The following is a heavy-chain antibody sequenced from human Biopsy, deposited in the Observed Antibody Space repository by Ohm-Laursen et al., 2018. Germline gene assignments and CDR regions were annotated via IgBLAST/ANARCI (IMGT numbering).Heavy chain of an antibody. D-gene: IGHD4-17*01. CDR2: ISAYNGHT. Sequence: SVKVSCKASGYPFITYGISWVRQAPGQGLEWMGWISAYNGHTKFARKFQDRVTMTTDTSTTTAYMDLRSLRSDDTAIYYCARDPHGEGRDYGSYFDYWGQGTLVTVSS. J-gene: IGHJ4*02. V-gene: IGHV1-18*01. CDR3: ARDPHGEGRDYGSYFDY. CDR1: GYPFITYG.